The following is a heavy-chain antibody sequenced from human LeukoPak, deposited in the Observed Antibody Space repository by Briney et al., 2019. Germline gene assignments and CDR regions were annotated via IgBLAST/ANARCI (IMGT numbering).Heavy chain of an antibody. CDR1: GFTFSSYG. CDR3: ARDLLEYIAAAGPLDY. CDR2: IWYDGSNK. D-gene: IGHD6-13*01. V-gene: IGHV3-33*01. J-gene: IGHJ4*02. Sequence: PGGSLRLSCAASGFTFSSYGMHWVRQAPGKRLEWVAVIWYDGSNKYYADSVKGRFTISRDNSKNTLYLQMNSLRAEDTAVYYCARDLLEYIAAAGPLDYWGQGTLVTVSS.